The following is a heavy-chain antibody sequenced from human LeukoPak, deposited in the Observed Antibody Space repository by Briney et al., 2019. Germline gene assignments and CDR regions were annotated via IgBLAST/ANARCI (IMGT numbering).Heavy chain of an antibody. CDR1: GGSFSGYY. CDR3: ARHSRGQWLVLDNWFDP. V-gene: IGHV4-34*01. CDR2: INHSGST. D-gene: IGHD6-19*01. Sequence: PSETLSLTCAVYGGSFSGYYWSWIRQPPGKGLEWIGEINHSGSTNYNPSLKSRVTISVDTSKNQFSLKLSSVTAADTAVYYCARHSRGQWLVLDNWFDPWGQGTLVTVSS. J-gene: IGHJ5*02.